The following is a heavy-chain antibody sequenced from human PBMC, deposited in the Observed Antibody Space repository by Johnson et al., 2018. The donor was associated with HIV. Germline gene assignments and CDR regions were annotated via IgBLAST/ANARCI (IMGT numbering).Heavy chain of an antibody. CDR3: GKDLVVVTARGAFDI. CDR1: GFTFSSYA. Sequence: VQLVESGGGVVQPGRSLRLSCAASGFTFSSYAMHWVRQAPGKGLEWVAVISYDGSNKYYADPVKGRFTISRDNSKNTLYLQMNSLRAEDTAVYYCGKDLVVVTARGAFDIWGQGTMVTVSS. CDR2: ISYDGSNK. V-gene: IGHV3-30-3*01. J-gene: IGHJ3*02. D-gene: IGHD2-21*02.